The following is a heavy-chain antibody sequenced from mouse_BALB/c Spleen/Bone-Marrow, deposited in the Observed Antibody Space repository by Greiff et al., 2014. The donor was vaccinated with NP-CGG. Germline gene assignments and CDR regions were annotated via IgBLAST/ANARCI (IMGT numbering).Heavy chain of an antibody. CDR2: IDPANGNT. V-gene: IGHV14-3*02. J-gene: IGHJ1*01. D-gene: IGHD2-14*01. Sequence: VQLQQSGAELVKPGASVKLSCTASGFNIKDTYLHWVKQRPEQGLEWIGRIDPANGNTKYDPKFQGKATITADTSSNTAYLQLSSLTSEDTAVYYCASYRYARYFDVWGAGTTVTVSS. CDR1: GFNIKDTY. CDR3: ASYRYARYFDV.